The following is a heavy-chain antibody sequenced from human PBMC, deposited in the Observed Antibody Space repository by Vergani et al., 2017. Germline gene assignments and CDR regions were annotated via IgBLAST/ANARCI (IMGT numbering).Heavy chain of an antibody. J-gene: IGHJ4*02. CDR1: GYSISSGYY. D-gene: IGHD1-26*01. V-gene: IGHV4-38-2*02. CDR3: ARAGTVGATTSLCLLGY. Sequence: QVQLQESGPGLMKPSETLSLTCTVSGYSISSGYYWGWIRQPPGKGREWIGSIYPSGSTYYNPSLKSRVTISVDTSKNQFSLKLSSVTAADTAVYYCARAGTVGATTSLCLLGYWGQGTLVTVSS. CDR2: IYPSGST.